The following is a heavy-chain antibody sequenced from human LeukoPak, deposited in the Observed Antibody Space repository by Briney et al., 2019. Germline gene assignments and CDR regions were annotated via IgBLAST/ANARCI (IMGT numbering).Heavy chain of an antibody. Sequence: GGSLRLSCAASGFTFSSYAMSWVRQAPGKGPEWVSTISTGGSSTYYADSVKDRFTISRDNSENTLYLQMNSLRAEDTAMYYCAKDATGYSSGGGYFDYWGQGALVTVSS. CDR1: GFTFSSYA. V-gene: IGHV3-23*01. J-gene: IGHJ4*02. CDR3: AKDATGYSSGGGYFDY. CDR2: ISTGGSST. D-gene: IGHD6-19*01.